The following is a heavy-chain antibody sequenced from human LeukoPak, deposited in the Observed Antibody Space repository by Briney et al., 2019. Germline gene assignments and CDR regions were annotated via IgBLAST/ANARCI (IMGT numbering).Heavy chain of an antibody. CDR1: GGSISSSSYY. CDR2: IYYSGST. D-gene: IGHD4-17*01. Sequence: SETLSLTCTVSGGSISSSSYYWGWIRQPPGKGLEWIGSIYYSGSTYYNPSLKSRVTISVDTSKNQFSLKLSSVTAADTAVYYCARVSTYGESLAGIDYWGQGTLVTVSS. J-gene: IGHJ4*02. CDR3: ARVSTYGESLAGIDY. V-gene: IGHV4-39*01.